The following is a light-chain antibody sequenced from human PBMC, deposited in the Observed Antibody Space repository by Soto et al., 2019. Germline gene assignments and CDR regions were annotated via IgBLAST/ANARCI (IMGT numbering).Light chain of an antibody. V-gene: IGLV2-23*01. Sequence: QSALTQPASVSGSTGHSITISCTGTSSYVGSYNLVSWYQQHPGKAPKLIIYEGSKRPSGVSNRFSGSKSGNTASLTISGLQAEDEADYYCCSYAGSSTSVFSGGTKLTVL. CDR1: SSYVGSYNL. CDR3: CSYAGSSTSV. J-gene: IGLJ2*01. CDR2: EGS.